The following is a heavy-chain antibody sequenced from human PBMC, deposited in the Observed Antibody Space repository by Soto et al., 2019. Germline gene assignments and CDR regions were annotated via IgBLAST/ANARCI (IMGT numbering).Heavy chain of an antibody. V-gene: IGHV4-59*01. J-gene: IGHJ5*02. Sequence: PSETLSLTCTVSGGSISSYYWSWIRQPPGKGLEWIGYIYYSGSTNYNPSLKSRVTISVDTSKNQFSLKLSSVTAADTAVYYCARELAVAGTGWFDPWGQGTLVTVSS. CDR1: GGSISSYY. CDR2: IYYSGST. CDR3: ARELAVAGTGWFDP. D-gene: IGHD6-19*01.